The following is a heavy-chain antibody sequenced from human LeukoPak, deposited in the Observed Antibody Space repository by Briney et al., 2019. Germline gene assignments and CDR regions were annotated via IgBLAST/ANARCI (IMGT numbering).Heavy chain of an antibody. CDR3: AREGRFGEVY. CDR2: ISTDGSAT. CDR1: GITFRTYW. D-gene: IGHD3-16*01. V-gene: IGHV3-74*01. J-gene: IGHJ4*02. Sequence: GGSLRLSCAASGITFRTYWMHWVRQVPGKGLVWVSRISTDGSATNYADSVKGRFTISRDNAKNTLYLQMNSLRVEDTAVYYCAREGRFGEVYWGQGSQVTVSS.